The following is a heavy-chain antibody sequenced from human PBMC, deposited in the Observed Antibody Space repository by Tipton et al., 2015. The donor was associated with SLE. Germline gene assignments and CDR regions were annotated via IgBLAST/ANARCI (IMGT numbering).Heavy chain of an antibody. J-gene: IGHJ3*02. CDR2: IYYTGST. CDR1: GGSISDYY. D-gene: IGHD5-18*01. CDR3: ARAGYIYGSDAFDT. V-gene: IGHV4-59*01. Sequence: TLSLTCTVSGGSISDYYWSWIRQPPGKGLEWIGYIYYTGSTTYNPSLKSRVSISFNASKIQFSLKLTSVTAADTAVYYCARAGYIYGSDAFDTWGQGTMVTVSS.